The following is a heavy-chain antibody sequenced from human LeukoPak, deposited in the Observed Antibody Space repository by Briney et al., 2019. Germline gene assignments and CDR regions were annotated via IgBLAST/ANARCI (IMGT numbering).Heavy chain of an antibody. CDR2: INHSGST. V-gene: IGHV4-34*01. D-gene: IGHD3-10*01. CDR1: GGSFSGYY. Sequence: SETLSLTCAVYGGSFSGYYWSWIRQPPGKGLEWIGEINHSGSTNYNPSLKSRVTISVDTSKNQFSLKLSSVTAAGTAVYYCARGRGYYYGSGSYRYYFDYWGQGTLVTVSS. CDR3: ARGRGYYYGSGSYRYYFDY. J-gene: IGHJ4*02.